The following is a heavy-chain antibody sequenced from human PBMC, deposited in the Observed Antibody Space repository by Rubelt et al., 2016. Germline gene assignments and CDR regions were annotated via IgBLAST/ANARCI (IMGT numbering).Heavy chain of an antibody. Sequence: EVQLLESGGGLVQPGGSLRLACAASGFTFSNYAMSWVRQAPGKGLEWVSVISGSGGKTYYADSVKGRFTISRDNSKNTLYLQMNSLRAEDTAVYYCARSYYDKPFDPWGQGTLVTVSP. V-gene: IGHV3-23*01. D-gene: IGHD3-9*01. CDR2: ISGSGGKT. CDR3: ARSYYDKPFDP. J-gene: IGHJ5*02. CDR1: GFTFSNYA.